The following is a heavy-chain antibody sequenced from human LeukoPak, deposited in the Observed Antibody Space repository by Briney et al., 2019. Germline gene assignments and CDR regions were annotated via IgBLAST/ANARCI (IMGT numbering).Heavy chain of an antibody. CDR3: ARVYSSSSRYYYYYYMDV. J-gene: IGHJ6*03. Sequence: GGSLRLSCAASGFTFSSSAMSWVRQAPGKGLEWVSAISGSGGSTYYADSVKGRFAISRDNSKNTLYLQMNSLRAEDTAVYYCARVYSSSSRYYYYYYMDVWGKGTTVTVSS. D-gene: IGHD6-6*01. V-gene: IGHV3-23*01. CDR1: GFTFSSSA. CDR2: ISGSGGST.